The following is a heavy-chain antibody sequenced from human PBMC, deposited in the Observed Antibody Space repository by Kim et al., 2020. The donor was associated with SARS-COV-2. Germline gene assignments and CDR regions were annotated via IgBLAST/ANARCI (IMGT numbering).Heavy chain of an antibody. CDR3: AREGCSGGSCYSPRADY. Sequence: GGSLRLSCAASGFTFSSYSMNWVRQAPGKGLEWVSSISSSSSYIYYADSVKGRFTISRDNAKNSLYLQMNSLRAEDTAVYYCAREGCSGGSCYSPRADYWGQGTLVTVSS. J-gene: IGHJ4*02. CDR2: ISSSSSYI. CDR1: GFTFSSYS. D-gene: IGHD2-15*01. V-gene: IGHV3-21*01.